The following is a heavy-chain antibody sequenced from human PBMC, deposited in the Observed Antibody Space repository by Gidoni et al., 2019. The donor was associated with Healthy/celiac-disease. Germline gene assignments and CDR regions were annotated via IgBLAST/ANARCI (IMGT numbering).Heavy chain of an antibody. CDR2: IKSKTDGGTT. Sequence: ELQLVESGGGLLNPGGSLRLSCPASGFPFRNPWISWVRQAPGKGLEWVGRIKSKTDGGTTDYAAPVKGRFTISRDDSKNTLYLQMNSLKTEDTAVYYCTTDAYYDFWSGYYPDFDYWGQGTLVTVSS. CDR3: TTDAYYDFWSGYYPDFDY. D-gene: IGHD3-3*01. J-gene: IGHJ4*02. V-gene: IGHV3-15*01. CDR1: GFPFRNPW.